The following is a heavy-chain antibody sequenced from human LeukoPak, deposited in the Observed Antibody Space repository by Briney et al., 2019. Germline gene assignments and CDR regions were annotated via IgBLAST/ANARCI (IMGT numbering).Heavy chain of an antibody. CDR1: GFTFSSYA. J-gene: IGHJ5*02. D-gene: IGHD3-22*01. CDR3: ARLGNYYDSSGYYH. CDR2: ISGSGGST. Sequence: PGGSLRLSCAASGFTFSSYAMSWVRQAPGKGLEWVSAISGSGGSTYYADSVKGRFTISRDNSKNTLYLQMNSLRAENTAVYYCARLGNYYDSSGYYHWGQGTLVTVSS. V-gene: IGHV3-23*01.